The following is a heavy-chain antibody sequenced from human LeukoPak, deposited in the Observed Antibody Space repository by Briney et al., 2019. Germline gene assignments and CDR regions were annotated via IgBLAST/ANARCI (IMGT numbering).Heavy chain of an antibody. J-gene: IGHJ4*02. CDR1: GYTLTELS. V-gene: IGHV1-24*01. Sequence: ASVKVSCKVSGYTLTELSMHWVRQAPGKGLEWMGGFDPEDGETIYAQKFQGRVTMTEDTSTDTAYMELSSLRSDDTAVYYCARDQRSFLNFDYWGQGTLVTVSS. CDR2: FDPEDGET. CDR3: ARDQRSFLNFDY. D-gene: IGHD1-26*01.